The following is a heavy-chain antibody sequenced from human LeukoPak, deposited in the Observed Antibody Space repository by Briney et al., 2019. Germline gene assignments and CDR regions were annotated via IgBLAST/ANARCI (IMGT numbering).Heavy chain of an antibody. CDR1: GYTLTELS. J-gene: IGHJ1*01. CDR2: FDPEDGET. Sequence: ASVKVSCKVSGYTLTELSMHWVPQAPGKGLEWMGGFDPEDGETIYAQKFQGRVTMSEDTSTDTAYMELSSLRSEDTAVYYCATDSGSYYAEYFQHWGQGTLVTVSS. V-gene: IGHV1-24*01. CDR3: ATDSGSYYAEYFQH. D-gene: IGHD1-26*01.